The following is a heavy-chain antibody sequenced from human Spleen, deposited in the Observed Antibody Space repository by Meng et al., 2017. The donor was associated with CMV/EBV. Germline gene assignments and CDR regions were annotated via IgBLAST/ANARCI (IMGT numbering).Heavy chain of an antibody. CDR2: ISGSAGST. V-gene: IGHV3-23*01. CDR1: FASYA. J-gene: IGHJ5*02. Sequence: FASYAIHWVRQAPGKGLGWVSSISGSAGSTYSADSVKGRFIISRDNSKNTLFLQMNSLRGDDTAVYYCVRTTGPYSNSWYDPDNWFDPWGQGTLVTVSS. D-gene: IGHD6-13*01. CDR3: VRTTGPYSNSWYDPDNWFDP.